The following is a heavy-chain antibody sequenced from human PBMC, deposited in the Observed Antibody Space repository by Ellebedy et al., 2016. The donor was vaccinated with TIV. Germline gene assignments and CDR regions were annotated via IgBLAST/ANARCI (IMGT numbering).Heavy chain of an antibody. CDR3: ARGGASSLPFDY. Sequence: MPGGSLRLSCTVSGGSIISDYWSWIRQPAGKGLAWIGFIYSSGTTNYNPSLKSRVTMSVDTSKNQFSLKLDSVTAADTAVYYCARGGASSLPFDYWGQGTLVTVSS. D-gene: IGHD2-2*01. V-gene: IGHV4-4*07. CDR1: GGSIISDY. J-gene: IGHJ4*02. CDR2: IYSSGTT.